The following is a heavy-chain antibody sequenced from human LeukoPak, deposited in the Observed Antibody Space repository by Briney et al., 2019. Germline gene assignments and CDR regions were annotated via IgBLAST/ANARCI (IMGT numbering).Heavy chain of an antibody. D-gene: IGHD6-13*01. Sequence: ASVKVSCKASGYTFTSYYMHWVRQAPGQGLEWMGWINPNSGGTNYAQKFQGRVTMTRDPSISTAYMELSRLRSDDTAVYYCARSYSSSWYDMPAFDIWGQGTMVTVSS. CDR1: GYTFTSYY. J-gene: IGHJ3*02. CDR2: INPNSGGT. V-gene: IGHV1-2*02. CDR3: ARSYSSSWYDMPAFDI.